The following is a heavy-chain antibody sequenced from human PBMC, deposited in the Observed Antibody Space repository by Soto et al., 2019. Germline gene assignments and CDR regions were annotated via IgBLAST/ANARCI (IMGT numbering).Heavy chain of an antibody. V-gene: IGHV4-31*03. D-gene: IGHD2-8*01. CDR3: ARVVGYCADGVCSASYYDVMDV. CDR1: GGSISSGGYY. J-gene: IGHJ6*02. CDR2: IDDSGST. Sequence: SETLSLTCTVSGGSISSGGYYWSWIRQHPGKGLEWIGYIDDSGSTYYNPSLKSRVTMSVDTSKNQFYLKLSSVSVDDTAVYYCARVVGYCADGVCSASYYDVMDVWGQGTTGTV.